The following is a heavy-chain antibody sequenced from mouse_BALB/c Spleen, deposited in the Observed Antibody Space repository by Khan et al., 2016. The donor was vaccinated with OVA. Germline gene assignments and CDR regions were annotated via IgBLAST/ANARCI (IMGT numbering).Heavy chain of an antibody. CDR1: CYTFPNYG. D-gene: IGHD1-1*01. CDR3: ARGSSGAMAY. V-gene: IGHV9-3-1*01. Sequence: QIQLVQSGPELKKPRETVKISCQAACYTFPNYGMNWVKQAPGKGLKWMAWLYTYTGEPTYADDFKGRFAFSLESSASTAYLQINNLTNEDSATYFCARGSSGAMAYWGQGTLVTVSA. CDR2: LYTYTGEP. J-gene: IGHJ4*01.